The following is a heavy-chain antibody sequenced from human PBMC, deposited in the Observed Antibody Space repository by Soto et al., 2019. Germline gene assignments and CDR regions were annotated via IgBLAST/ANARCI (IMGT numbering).Heavy chain of an antibody. V-gene: IGHV3-33*01. J-gene: IGHJ4*02. D-gene: IGHD4-17*01. Sequence: QVQLVESGGGVVQPGRSLRLSCAASGFTFSSYGMHWVRQAPGKGLEWVAVIWYDGSNKYYADSVKGRFTISRDNSKNTLYLQMNSLRVEDTAGYYCARDSTAFDYWGQGTLVTVSS. CDR1: GFTFSSYG. CDR2: IWYDGSNK. CDR3: ARDSTAFDY.